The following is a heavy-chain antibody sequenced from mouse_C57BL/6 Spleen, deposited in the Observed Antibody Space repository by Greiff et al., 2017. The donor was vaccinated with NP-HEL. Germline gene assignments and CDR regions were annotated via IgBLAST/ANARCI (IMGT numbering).Heavy chain of an antibody. CDR3: ARHEEKRDYYGSPFDY. CDR1: GYTFTEYT. V-gene: IGHV1-62-2*01. CDR2: FYPGSGSI. J-gene: IGHJ3*01. D-gene: IGHD1-1*01. Sequence: VQLQQSGAELVKPGASVKLSCKASGYTFTEYTIHWVKQRSGQGLEWIGWFYPGSGSIKYNEKFKDKATLTADKSSSTVEMELSRLTSEDSEVYFCARHEEKRDYYGSPFDYWGQGTLVTVSA.